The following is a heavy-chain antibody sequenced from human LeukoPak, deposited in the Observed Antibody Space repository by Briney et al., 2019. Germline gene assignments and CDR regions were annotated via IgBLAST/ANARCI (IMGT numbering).Heavy chain of an antibody. CDR3: ARGPEVLSAAMFCWFDP. J-gene: IGHJ5*02. CDR2: IWYDGSNK. CDR1: GFTFSYYG. Sequence: GGSLRLSCAASGFTFSYYGFHWVRQAPGKGLEWVAVIWYDGSNKYYADSVKGRFTISRDNAKNSLYLQMNSLRDEDTAVYYCARGPEVLSAAMFCWFDPWGQGTLVTVSS. D-gene: IGHD2-2*01. V-gene: IGHV3-33*01.